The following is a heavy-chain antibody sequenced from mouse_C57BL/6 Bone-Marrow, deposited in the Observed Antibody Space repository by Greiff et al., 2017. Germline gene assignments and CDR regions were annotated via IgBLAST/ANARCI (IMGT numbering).Heavy chain of an antibody. D-gene: IGHD2-4*01. CDR3: VNYDYYDGGYFDY. CDR1: GFTFSDSY. CDR2: SRNKANDYNT. Sequence: EVKLMESGGGLVQSGRSLRLSCATSGFTFSDSYMEWVRQAPGKGLEWIAASRNKANDYNTEYSVSVKGRFIVSRDTSPNILYLQMNALRADDTSIYYVVNYDYYDGGYFDYWGTGTTVTVAS. J-gene: IGHJ1*03. V-gene: IGHV7-1*01.